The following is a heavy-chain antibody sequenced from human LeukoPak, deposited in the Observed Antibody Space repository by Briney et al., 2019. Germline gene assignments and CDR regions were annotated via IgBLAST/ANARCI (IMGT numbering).Heavy chain of an antibody. V-gene: IGHV3-21*01. D-gene: IGHD6-19*01. CDR1: GFTFSSYS. Sequence: GGSLRLSRAASGFTFSSYSMNWVRQAPGKGLEWVSSISSSSYIYYADSVKGRFTISRDNAKNSLYLQMNSLRAEDTAVYYCARAAAGSSGWYYDYWGQGTLVTVSS. J-gene: IGHJ4*02. CDR3: ARAAAGSSGWYYDY. CDR2: ISSSSYI.